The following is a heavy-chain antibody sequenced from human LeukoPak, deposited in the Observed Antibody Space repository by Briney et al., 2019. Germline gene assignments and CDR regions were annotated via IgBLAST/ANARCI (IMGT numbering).Heavy chain of an antibody. CDR3: ARASIAVAPFDY. V-gene: IGHV4-61*08. J-gene: IGHJ4*02. D-gene: IGHD6-19*01. CDR2: IYYSGST. CDR1: GGSISSGGYY. Sequence: PSETLSLTCTVSGGSISSGGYYWSWIRQPPGKGLEWIGYIYYSGSTNYNPSLKSRVTISVDTSKNQFSLKLSSVTAADTAVYYCARASIAVAPFDYWGQGTLVTVSS.